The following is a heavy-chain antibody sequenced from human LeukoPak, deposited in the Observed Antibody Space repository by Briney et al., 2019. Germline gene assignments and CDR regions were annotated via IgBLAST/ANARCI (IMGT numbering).Heavy chain of an antibody. CDR2: IYSGGST. V-gene: IGHV3-66*01. J-gene: IGHJ3*01. CDR1: GFTVSNNY. Sequence: GGSLRLSCAASGFTVSNNYMSWVRQAPGKGLEWVSVIYSGGSTYYADSVKGRFTISRDNSKNTLYLQMNSLRAEDTAVYYCARENGANRRALDVWGPGTRVTVSS. D-gene: IGHD4/OR15-4a*01. CDR3: ARENGANRRALDV.